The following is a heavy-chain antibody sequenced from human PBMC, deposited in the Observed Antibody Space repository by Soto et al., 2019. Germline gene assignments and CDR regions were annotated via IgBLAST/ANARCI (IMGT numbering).Heavy chain of an antibody. CDR1: GGSISSYY. V-gene: IGHV4-59*01. CDR3: ARKGAAASYAHYYMDV. D-gene: IGHD6-13*01. Sequence: PSETLSLTCTVSGGSISSYYWSWIRQSPGRGLEWIGYVYYSGNTNYNPSLESRVTISVDTSRNQFSLKLTSVTAADTAVYYCARKGAAASYAHYYMDVWGTGTTVTVSS. CDR2: VYYSGNT. J-gene: IGHJ6*03.